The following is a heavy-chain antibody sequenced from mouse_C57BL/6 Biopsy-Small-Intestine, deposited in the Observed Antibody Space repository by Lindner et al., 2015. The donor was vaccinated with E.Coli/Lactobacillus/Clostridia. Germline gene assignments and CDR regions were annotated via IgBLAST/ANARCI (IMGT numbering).Heavy chain of an antibody. V-gene: IGHV1-39*01. Sequence: VQLQESGPELVKPGASVRISCKASGYSFTDFNMNWVKQSNGKSLEWIGVINPNYGTTSYNRKFKGKATLTVDQSSSTAYMQLNSLTSEDSAVYYCAIWGYYPFDYWGQGTTLTVSS. J-gene: IGHJ2*01. CDR3: AIWGYYPFDY. CDR2: INPNYGTT. CDR1: GYSFTDFN. D-gene: IGHD2-3*01.